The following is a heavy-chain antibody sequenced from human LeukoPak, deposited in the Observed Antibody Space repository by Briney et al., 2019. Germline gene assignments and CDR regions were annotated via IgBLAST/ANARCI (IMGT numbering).Heavy chain of an antibody. D-gene: IGHD3-22*01. CDR1: GFTFSRYS. J-gene: IGHJ6*03. CDR2: ISSTSTFI. Sequence: GGSLRLSCAAYGFTFSRYSMNWVRQAPGKGLEWVASISSTSTFIYSADSVKGRFTISRDTAKNSLFLQMNSLRAEDTAIYYCARDYFDSSDYPQTYYYYYMDVWGKGTTVTVSS. CDR3: ARDYFDSSDYPQTYYYYYMDV. V-gene: IGHV3-21*01.